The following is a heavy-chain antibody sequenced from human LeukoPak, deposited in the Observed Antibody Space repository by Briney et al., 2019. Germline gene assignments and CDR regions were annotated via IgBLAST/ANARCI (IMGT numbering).Heavy chain of an antibody. D-gene: IGHD3-10*01. V-gene: IGHV3-48*01. CDR1: GFTFSTYE. Sequence: GGSLRLSCAASGFTFSTYEMNWVRQAPGKGLEWVSYISSSTDSIYYADSVKGRFTISRDNAKNSLYLQMNSLRAEDSALYYCARDGVGTLDFDYWGQGTLVTVSS. J-gene: IGHJ4*02. CDR3: ARDGVGTLDFDY. CDR2: ISSSTDSI.